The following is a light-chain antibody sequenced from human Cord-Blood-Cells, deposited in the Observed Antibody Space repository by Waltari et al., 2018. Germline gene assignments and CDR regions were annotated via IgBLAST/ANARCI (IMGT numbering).Light chain of an antibody. CDR3: CSYAGSYTYV. V-gene: IGLV2-11*01. CDR1: SSDVGGYNY. Sequence: QSALTQPRSVSGSPGQSVTISCTGTSSDVGGYNYVPWYQQHPGKAPKLMIYDVSKRPSGVPDRFSSSKSGNTASLTISGLQAEDEADYYCCSYAGSYTYVFGTGTKVTVL. CDR2: DVS. J-gene: IGLJ1*01.